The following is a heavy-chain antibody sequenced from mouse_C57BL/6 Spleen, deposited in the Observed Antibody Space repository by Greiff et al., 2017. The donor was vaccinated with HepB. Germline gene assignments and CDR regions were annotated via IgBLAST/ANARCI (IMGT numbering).Heavy chain of an antibody. V-gene: IGHV3-5*01. CDR2: IYYSGTI. D-gene: IGHD1-1*01. J-gene: IGHJ1*03. Sequence: EVKLVESGPGLVKPSQTVFLTCTVTGISITTGNYRWSWIRQFPGNKLEWIGYIYYSGTITYNPSLTSRTTITRDTPKNQFFLEMNSLTAEDTATYYCAREADYYGSSYWYFDVWGTGTTVTVSS. CDR1: GISITTGNYR. CDR3: AREADYYGSSYWYFDV.